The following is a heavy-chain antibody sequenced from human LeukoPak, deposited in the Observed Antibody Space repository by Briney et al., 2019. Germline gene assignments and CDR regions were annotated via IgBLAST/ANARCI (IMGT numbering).Heavy chain of an antibody. CDR1: GYSFTSYW. CDR2: IYPGDSDT. Sequence: GESLKISCKGSGYSFTSYWIGWVRQMPGKGLECMGIIYPGDSDTRYSPSFQGQVTISADKSISTAYLQWSSLKASDTAMYYCARWNGDYVRSNWFDPWGQGTLVTVSS. V-gene: IGHV5-51*01. CDR3: ARWNGDYVRSNWFDP. J-gene: IGHJ5*02. D-gene: IGHD4-17*01.